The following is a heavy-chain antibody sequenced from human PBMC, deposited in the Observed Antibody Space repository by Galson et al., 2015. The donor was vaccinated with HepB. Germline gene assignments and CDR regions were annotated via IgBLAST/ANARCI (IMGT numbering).Heavy chain of an antibody. J-gene: IGHJ4*02. D-gene: IGHD1-20*01. CDR2: IIPILGVT. Sequence: SVKVSCKASGGTFSSYAISWVRQAPGQGLEWMGRIIPILGVTNYAQKFQGRVTMTTDTSTSTAYMELRSLRSDDTAVYYCARGGITGPPDYWGQGTLVTVSS. V-gene: IGHV1-69*04. CDR1: GGTFSSYA. CDR3: ARGGITGPPDY.